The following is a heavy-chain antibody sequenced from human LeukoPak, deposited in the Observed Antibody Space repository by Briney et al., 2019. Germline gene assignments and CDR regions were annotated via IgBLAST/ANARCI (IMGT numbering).Heavy chain of an antibody. Sequence: GGSLRLSCAASGFTFSRYWMTWVRQAPGKGLEWVAHIKEDGSDKYYVDSVKGRFTISRDNAKNSLFLQMNSLRAEDTVVYYCTREQDREASATVVGDYWGQGTLVTVSS. CDR1: GFTFSRYW. V-gene: IGHV3-7*01. D-gene: IGHD4-23*01. CDR2: IKEDGSDK. J-gene: IGHJ4*02. CDR3: TREQDREASATVVGDY.